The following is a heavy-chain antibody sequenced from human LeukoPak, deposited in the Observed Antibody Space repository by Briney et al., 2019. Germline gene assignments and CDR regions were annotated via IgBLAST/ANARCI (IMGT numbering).Heavy chain of an antibody. CDR3: ARDLSWFGELEWDWFDP. Sequence: PSETLSLTCTVSGGSISTYYWSWIRQPAGKGLEWIGRIYTSGSTNYNPSLKSRATMSVDTSKNHFSLKLSSVTAADTAVYYCARDLSWFGELEWDWFDPWGQGTLVTVSS. D-gene: IGHD3-10*01. CDR1: GGSISTYY. V-gene: IGHV4-4*07. J-gene: IGHJ5*02. CDR2: IYTSGST.